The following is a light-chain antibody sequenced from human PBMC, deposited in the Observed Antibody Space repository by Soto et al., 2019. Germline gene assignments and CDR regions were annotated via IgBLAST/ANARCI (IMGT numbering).Light chain of an antibody. J-gene: IGKJ3*01. Sequence: IVMTHSPATLSVSPWEIATLSCRASQSVSTNLAWYQQRPGQAPRLLIYGASTRATGVPARFSGGGSGTEFTLTISRLEPEDFAVYYCQQYGSSLFTFGPGTKVDIK. CDR3: QQYGSSLFT. V-gene: IGKV3-15*01. CDR1: QSVSTN. CDR2: GAS.